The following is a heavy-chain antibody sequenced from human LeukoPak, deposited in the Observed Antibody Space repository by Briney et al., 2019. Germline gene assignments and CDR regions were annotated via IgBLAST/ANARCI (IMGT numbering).Heavy chain of an antibody. Sequence: GGSLRLSCAASGFTFSSYAMHWVRQAPGKGLEWVAVISYDGSNKYYADSVKGRFTISRDNSKNTLYLQMNSLRAEGTAVYYCARAFIVVVPAASYWGQGTLVTVSS. V-gene: IGHV3-30-3*01. CDR2: ISYDGSNK. D-gene: IGHD2-2*01. CDR1: GFTFSSYA. CDR3: ARAFIVVVPAASY. J-gene: IGHJ4*02.